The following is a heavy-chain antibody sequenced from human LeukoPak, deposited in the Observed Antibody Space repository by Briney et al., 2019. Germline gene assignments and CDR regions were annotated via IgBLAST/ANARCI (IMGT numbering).Heavy chain of an antibody. J-gene: IGHJ2*01. CDR1: GGSISSYY. Sequence: SETLSLTCTVSGGSISSYYWSWIRQPPGKGLEWIGYIYYSGSTNYNPSLKSRVTISVDTSKNQFSLKLSSVTAADTAVYYCARVPDEGAPHYWYFDLWGRGTLVTVSS. V-gene: IGHV4-59*01. CDR2: IYYSGST. CDR3: ARVPDEGAPHYWYFDL.